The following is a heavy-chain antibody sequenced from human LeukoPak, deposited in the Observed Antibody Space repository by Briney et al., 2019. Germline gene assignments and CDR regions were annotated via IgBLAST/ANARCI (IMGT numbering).Heavy chain of an antibody. D-gene: IGHD2-21*02. V-gene: IGHV4-30-2*01. CDR2: IYHSGST. CDR1: GVSISIGEYS. Sequence: SQTLSLTCACSGVSISIGEYSSSCIRQPPGKGLEWIGYIYHSGSTYYNPSLKSRVSISVDRSKTQFSLKLSSVPAADTAVYYCARANCGGDCFNNWFDPWGQGTLVTVSS. J-gene: IGHJ5*02. CDR3: ARANCGGDCFNNWFDP.